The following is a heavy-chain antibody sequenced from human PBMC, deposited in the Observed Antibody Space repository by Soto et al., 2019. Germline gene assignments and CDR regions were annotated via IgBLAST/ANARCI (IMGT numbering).Heavy chain of an antibody. CDR1: GFTFDDYA. V-gene: IGHV3-9*01. D-gene: IGHD6-13*01. CDR2: ISWNSGSI. CDR3: AKSGSSSLFDAFDI. J-gene: IGHJ3*02. Sequence: EVQLVESGGGLVQPGRSLRLSCATSGFTFDDYAMHWVRQAPGKGLEWVSGISWNSGSIGYADSVKGRFTISRDNAKNSLYLQMNSLRAEDTAFYYCAKSGSSSLFDAFDIWGQGTMVTVSS.